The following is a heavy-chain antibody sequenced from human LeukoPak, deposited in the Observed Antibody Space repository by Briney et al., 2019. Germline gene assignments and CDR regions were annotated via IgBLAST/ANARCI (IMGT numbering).Heavy chain of an antibody. CDR1: GYSFTSYH. CDR2: IIPIFGTA. CDR3: ARVIGYFDY. Sequence: WASVNISCKASGYSFTSYHIHWVRQAPGQGLEWMGGIIPIFGTANYAQKFQGRVTITADESTSTAYMELSSLRSEDTAVYYCARVIGYFDYWGQGTLVTVSS. J-gene: IGHJ4*02. V-gene: IGHV1-69*13. D-gene: IGHD1-26*01.